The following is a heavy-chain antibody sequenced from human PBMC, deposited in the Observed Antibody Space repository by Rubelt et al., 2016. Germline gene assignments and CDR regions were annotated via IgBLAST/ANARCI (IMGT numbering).Heavy chain of an antibody. Sequence: QVQLQESGPGSVKASETLSLSCTVSGGSMNTYYWTWIRQPAGKGLEWIGRIYSSGSTDFSPSLKSRVTMSVDTSKNQFFLSLTSVTAADTAVYYWAGGMTTFFGTPRQSEDYWGQGTLVTVSS. J-gene: IGHJ4*02. CDR1: GGSMNTYY. CDR2: IYSSGST. CDR3: AGGMTTFFGTPRQSEDY. V-gene: IGHV4-4*07. D-gene: IGHD3-16*01.